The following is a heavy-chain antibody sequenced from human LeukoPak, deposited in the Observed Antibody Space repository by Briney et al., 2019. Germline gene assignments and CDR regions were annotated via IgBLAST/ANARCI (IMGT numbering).Heavy chain of an antibody. CDR1: GGSISSHY. Sequence: PSETLSLTCTVSGGSISSHYWSWIRQPPGKGLEWIGYIYYSGSTNYNPSLKSRVTISVDTSKNQFSLKLSSVTAADTAVYYCARTGYSSGWYYFDCWGQGTLVTVSS. J-gene: IGHJ4*02. D-gene: IGHD6-19*01. CDR3: ARTGYSSGWYYFDC. CDR2: IYYSGST. V-gene: IGHV4-59*11.